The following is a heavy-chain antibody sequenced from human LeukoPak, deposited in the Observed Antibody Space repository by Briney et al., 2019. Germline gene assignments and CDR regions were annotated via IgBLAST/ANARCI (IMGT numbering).Heavy chain of an antibody. J-gene: IGHJ4*02. CDR3: AKGQRGDFDY. D-gene: IGHD3-16*01. V-gene: IGHV3-23*01. CDR2: ISGSGGST. Sequence: PGGSLSLSCAASGFTLSSYAMRWVRHAPGKGLEWVSAISGSGGSTYYADSVKGRFTISTDNSKDTLYLQMNSLRAEDTAVYDCAKGQRGDFDYWGQGTLVTVSS. CDR1: GFTLSSYA.